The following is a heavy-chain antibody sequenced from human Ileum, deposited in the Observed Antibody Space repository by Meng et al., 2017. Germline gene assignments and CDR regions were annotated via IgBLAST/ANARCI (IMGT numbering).Heavy chain of an antibody. CDR3: VRNEGYSLGD. CDR2: ISQESGRT. J-gene: IGHJ4*02. Sequence: QRRGSGPGLGKPSGNLSLTCAVSGASISSRDCWSWVRQPPGKGLEWIGEISQESGRTNYNPSLKSRVTISLDKSKNQFSLNLNSVTAADTAVYYCVRNEGYSLGDWGQGTLVTVSS. CDR1: GASISSRDC. D-gene: IGHD2-21*01. V-gene: IGHV4-4*02.